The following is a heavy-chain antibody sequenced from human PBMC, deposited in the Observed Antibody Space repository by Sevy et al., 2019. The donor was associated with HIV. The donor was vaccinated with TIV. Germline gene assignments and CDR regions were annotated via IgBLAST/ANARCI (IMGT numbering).Heavy chain of an antibody. V-gene: IGHV3-23*01. Sequence: GGSLRLSCAASGFTFSNYAMNWVRQAPGKGLEWVSTISGTGLSTYYADSVKGRFTISRDNSKNTLYLQMNSLRAEDTAVYYCARSIAVAGHFDYWGQGTLVTVSS. CDR3: ARSIAVAGHFDY. D-gene: IGHD6-19*01. J-gene: IGHJ4*02. CDR2: ISGTGLST. CDR1: GFTFSNYA.